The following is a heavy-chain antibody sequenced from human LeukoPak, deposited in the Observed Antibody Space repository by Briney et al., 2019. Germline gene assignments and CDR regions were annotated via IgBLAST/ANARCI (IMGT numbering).Heavy chain of an antibody. CDR2: INHSGST. CDR1: GGSFSGYY. D-gene: IGHD2-2*01. Sequence: SETLSLTCAVYGGSFSGYYWSWISQPPGKGLEWIGEINHSGSTNYNPSLKSRVTISVDTSKNQFSLKLSSVTAADTAVYYCARDQWYCSSTSCYPSDPFDIWGQGTMVTVSS. V-gene: IGHV4-34*01. J-gene: IGHJ3*02. CDR3: ARDQWYCSSTSCYPSDPFDI.